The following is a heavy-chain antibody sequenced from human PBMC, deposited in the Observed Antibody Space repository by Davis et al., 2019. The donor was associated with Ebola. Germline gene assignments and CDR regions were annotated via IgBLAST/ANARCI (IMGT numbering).Heavy chain of an antibody. CDR1: GDSVSSNSAA. CDR3: ARDLRYDSSGHDYYFYMDV. D-gene: IGHD3-22*01. Sequence: HSQTLSLTCAISGDSVSSNSAAWNWIRQSPSRGLEWLGRTYYRSKWYNDYAVSVKSRITINPDTSKNQFSLNLRSVTAADTAVYYCARDLRYDSSGHDYYFYMDVWGKGTTVTVSS. V-gene: IGHV6-1*01. J-gene: IGHJ6*03. CDR2: TYYRSKWYN.